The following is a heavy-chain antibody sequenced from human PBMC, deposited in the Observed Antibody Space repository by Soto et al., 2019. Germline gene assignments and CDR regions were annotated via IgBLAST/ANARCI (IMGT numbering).Heavy chain of an antibody. J-gene: IGHJ4*02. Sequence: HVQLVESGGGVVQPGRSLRLSCGASGFTFNIYGMHWVRQAPGKGLEWVAVTSYDGSDKFYADSVKGRFTISRDNSKNTLYLEMNSLRTYDTAFYYCAKDLRTMVRGVGAYYFDNCGQGTLVTVSS. CDR2: TSYDGSDK. CDR3: AKDLRTMVRGVGAYYFDN. V-gene: IGHV3-30*18. CDR1: GFTFNIYG. D-gene: IGHD3-10*01.